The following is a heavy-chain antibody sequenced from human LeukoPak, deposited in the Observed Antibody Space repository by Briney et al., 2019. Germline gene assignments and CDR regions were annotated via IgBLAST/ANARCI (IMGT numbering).Heavy chain of an antibody. D-gene: IGHD6-13*01. V-gene: IGHV3-30*18. CDR1: GFTFNNYG. CDR3: AKDQEYSSSWVYSYYGMDV. Sequence: PGGSLRLSCAASGFTFNNYGMHWVRQAPGKGLEWVAVISYDGSNKYYADSVKGRFTISRDNSKNTLYPQMNSLRAEDTAVYYCAKDQEYSSSWVYSYYGMDVWGQGTTVTVSS. CDR2: ISYDGSNK. J-gene: IGHJ6*02.